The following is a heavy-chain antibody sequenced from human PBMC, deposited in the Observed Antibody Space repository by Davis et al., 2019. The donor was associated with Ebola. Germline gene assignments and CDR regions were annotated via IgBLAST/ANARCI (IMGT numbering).Heavy chain of an antibody. Sequence: PGGSLRLSCAASGFTFSNYAMSWVRQAPGKGLERVSAISGSGGSTYYADSVKGRFTISRDNSKNTLFLQMNSLRAEDTAVYYCCADILTGYYGQAGDYWGQGTLVTVSS. CDR3: CADILTGYYGQAGDY. CDR2: ISGSGGST. D-gene: IGHD3-9*01. V-gene: IGHV3-23*01. CDR1: GFTFSNYA. J-gene: IGHJ4*02.